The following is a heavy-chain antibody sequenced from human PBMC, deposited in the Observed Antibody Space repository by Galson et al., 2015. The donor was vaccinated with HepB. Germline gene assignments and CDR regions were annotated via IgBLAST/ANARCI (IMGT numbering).Heavy chain of an antibody. CDR2: ISSSSSYI. CDR3: ARYFTVTTNYFDY. Sequence: SLRLSCAASGFTFGSYSMNWVRQAPGKGLEWVSSISSSSSYIYYADSVKGRFTISRDNAKNSLYLQMNSLRAEDTAVYYCARYFTVTTNYFDYWGQGTLVTVSS. J-gene: IGHJ4*02. CDR1: GFTFGSYS. D-gene: IGHD4-17*01. V-gene: IGHV3-21*01.